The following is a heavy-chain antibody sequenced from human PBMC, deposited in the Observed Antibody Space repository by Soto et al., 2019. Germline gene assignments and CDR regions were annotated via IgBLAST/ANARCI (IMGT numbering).Heavy chain of an antibody. J-gene: IGHJ4*02. CDR1: GDSVSGNSAA. D-gene: IGHD1-26*01. V-gene: IGHV6-1*01. Sequence: SQTLSLTCAISGDSVSGNSAAWNWIRQSPSRGLEWLGSKYYRSKWYNYYAISVKSRITINPDTSKNQFSLQLNSVTPEDTAVYYCARASGGASSTVYXWGQVTLVTVSX. CDR2: KYYRSKWYN. CDR3: ARASGGASSTVYX.